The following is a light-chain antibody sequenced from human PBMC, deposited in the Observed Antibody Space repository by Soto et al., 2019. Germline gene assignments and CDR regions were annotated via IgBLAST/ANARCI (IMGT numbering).Light chain of an antibody. CDR3: QSYDTSLSGPV. CDR2: GNS. V-gene: IGLV1-40*01. Sequence: QLVLTQPPSVSGAPGQRVTISCTGSSSNIGAGYEVHWYQQLPGTAPKLLIYGNSNRPSGVPDRFSGSNSGTSASLAITGLQAEDEADYYYQSYDTSLSGPVFGGGTKLTVL. J-gene: IGLJ2*01. CDR1: SSNIGAGYE.